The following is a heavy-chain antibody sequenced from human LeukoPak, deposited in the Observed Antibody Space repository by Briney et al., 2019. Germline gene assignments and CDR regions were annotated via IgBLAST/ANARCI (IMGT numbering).Heavy chain of an antibody. CDR1: GGAISSSSYY. J-gene: IGHJ4*01. V-gene: IGHV4-39*01. CDR3: ARHSPSVTSIDY. CDR2: IYYSGTT. Sequence: SETLSLTCTVSGGAISSSSYYWGWLRQPPGKGLEWIASIYYSGTTHYNPSLRSRVTISVDTSKNQFSLRLSSVTAADRAVYYCARHSPSVTSIDYWGHGTLVTDSS. D-gene: IGHD4-17*01.